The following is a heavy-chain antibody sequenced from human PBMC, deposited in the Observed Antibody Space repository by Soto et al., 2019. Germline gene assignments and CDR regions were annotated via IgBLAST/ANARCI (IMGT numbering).Heavy chain of an antibody. CDR1: GFTVSNYI. J-gene: IGHJ3*02. Sequence: QVQLVESGGGVVQPGQSLRRSCAASGFTVSNYIMHWVRQAPGKGLEWVAVIWKDGNNKYYRDSVKGRFTISTENSENTLELQMSTLRGEDTAVYYCAPGEAWTDEAFDIWGQGTMVTVSS. V-gene: IGHV3-33*01. CDR2: IWKDGNNK. CDR3: APGEAWTDEAFDI. D-gene: IGHD5-12*01.